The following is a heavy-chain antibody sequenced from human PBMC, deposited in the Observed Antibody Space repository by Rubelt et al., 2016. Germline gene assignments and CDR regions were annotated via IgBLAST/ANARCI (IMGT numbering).Heavy chain of an antibody. J-gene: IGHJ4*02. D-gene: IGHD1-26*01. CDR2: IRAYNGNT. CDR3: AREAYSGRYPLIDY. Sequence: QVQLVQSGAEVKKPGASVKVSCKASGYTFTTYGINWVRQAPGHGLEWMGWIRAYNGNTNHAQKLQGRGPMTTDTSTSTAYMELRSLRSDDTAVYYCAREAYSGRYPLIDYWGQGTLVTVSS. CDR1: GYTFTTYG. V-gene: IGHV1-18*01.